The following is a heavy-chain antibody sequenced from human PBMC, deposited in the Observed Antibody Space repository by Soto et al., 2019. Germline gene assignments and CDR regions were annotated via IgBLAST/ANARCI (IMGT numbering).Heavy chain of an antibody. CDR3: ARWCISTSCYGYYGMDV. CDR1: GFTFSAYA. Sequence: GGSLRLSCAASGFTFSAYAMHWVRQAPGKGLEWVAVISYDGSNKYYADSVKGRFTISRDNSKNTLYLQMNSLRAEDTAVYYCARWCISTSCYGYYGMDVWGQGTTVTVS. D-gene: IGHD2-2*01. V-gene: IGHV3-30-3*01. CDR2: ISYDGSNK. J-gene: IGHJ6*02.